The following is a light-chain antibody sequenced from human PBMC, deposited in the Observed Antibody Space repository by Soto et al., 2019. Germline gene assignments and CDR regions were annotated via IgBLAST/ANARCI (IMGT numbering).Light chain of an antibody. CDR1: QSVSSY. V-gene: IGKV3-15*01. CDR2: GSS. J-gene: IGKJ5*01. CDR3: QQYSNWPPAIT. Sequence: EIVLTQSPATLSLSPWERATLSCRASQSVSSYLAWKQQKPGKPPRLLIYGSSTRATAVPDRFSGSGSGTEFTLIIRRLHSEDVALYYCQQYSNWPPAITFGQGTRLEIK.